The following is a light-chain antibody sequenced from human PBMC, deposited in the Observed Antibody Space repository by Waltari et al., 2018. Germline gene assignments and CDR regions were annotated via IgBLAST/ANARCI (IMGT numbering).Light chain of an antibody. V-gene: IGLV4-69*01. CDR2: VNSDGRH. CDR3: QTGGHGTWV. Sequence: QLVLTQSPSASAPLGASVKLTCTLSSGHSSNVVAWHQQRPEKGPRYLMKVNSDGRHSKGDEIPDRFSGSSSGAERYLTISNLQSEDEADYYCQTGGHGTWVFGGGTKLTVL. CDR1: SGHSSNV. J-gene: IGLJ3*02.